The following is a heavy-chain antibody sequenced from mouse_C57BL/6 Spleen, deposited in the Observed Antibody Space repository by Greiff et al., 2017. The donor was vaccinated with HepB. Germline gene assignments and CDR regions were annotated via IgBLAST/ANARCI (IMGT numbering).Heavy chain of an antibody. CDR1: GYTFTDYE. J-gene: IGHJ2*01. CDR3: AREDSNCEEYCDY. Sequence: VQLQQSGAELVRPGASVTLSCKASGYTFTDYEMHWVKQTPVHGLEWIGAIDPETGGTAYNQKFKGKAILTADKSSSTAYMELRIVTSEDSAVYYCAREDSNCEEYCDYWGQGTTLTVSA. V-gene: IGHV1-15*01. D-gene: IGHD2-5*01. CDR2: IDPETGGT.